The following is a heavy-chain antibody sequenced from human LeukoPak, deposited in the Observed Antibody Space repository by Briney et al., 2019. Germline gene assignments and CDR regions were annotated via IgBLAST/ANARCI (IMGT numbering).Heavy chain of an antibody. Sequence: GGSLRLSCAASGFTFSSYSMNWVRQAPGKGLEWVSYISSSSSTIYYADSVKGRFTISRDNAKNSLYLQMNSLRAEDTAVYYCARFPPPGMDVWGQGTTVTVSS. J-gene: IGHJ6*02. CDR1: GFTFSSYS. V-gene: IGHV3-48*04. CDR2: ISSSSSTI. CDR3: ARFPPPGMDV.